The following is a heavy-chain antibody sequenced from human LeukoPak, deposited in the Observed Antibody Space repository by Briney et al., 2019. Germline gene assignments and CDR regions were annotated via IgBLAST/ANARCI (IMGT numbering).Heavy chain of an antibody. Sequence: ASVTLSCNASGATFSIYAISWVRQAPGQGLEWMGGIIPIFGTANYAQKFQGRVTITADESTSTAYMELSSLRSEDTAVYYCARVGAPFDYWGQGTLVTVSS. J-gene: IGHJ4*02. CDR2: IIPIFGTA. CDR1: GATFSIYA. V-gene: IGHV1-69*01. CDR3: ARVGAPFDY.